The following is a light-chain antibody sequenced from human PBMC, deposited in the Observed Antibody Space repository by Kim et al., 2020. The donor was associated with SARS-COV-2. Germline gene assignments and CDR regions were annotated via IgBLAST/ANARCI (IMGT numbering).Light chain of an antibody. CDR2: RDR. V-gene: IGLV3-9*01. CDR1: SIGAKS. CDR3: HVWDSNTAV. Sequence: VALGQTARITCGGSSIGAKSVHWYQQKPGQAPVLVIYRDRNRPSVIPERFSGSNSGNTATLTISRAQAGDEADYYCHVWDSNTAVFGGGTQLTVL. J-gene: IGLJ3*02.